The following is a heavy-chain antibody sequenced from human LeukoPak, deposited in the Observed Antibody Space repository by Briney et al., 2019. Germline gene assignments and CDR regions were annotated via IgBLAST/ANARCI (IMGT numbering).Heavy chain of an antibody. Sequence: ASVKVSCKASGYTFTSYDINWVRQATGQGLEWMGWMNPNGGNTGYAQKFQGRVTMTRNPSIRTAYLELSSLRSEDTAVYYCASEAAAGTVNYYYGMDVWGQGTTVTVSS. J-gene: IGHJ6*02. CDR1: GYTFTSYD. D-gene: IGHD6-13*01. CDR3: ASEAAAGTVNYYYGMDV. V-gene: IGHV1-8*01. CDR2: MNPNGGNT.